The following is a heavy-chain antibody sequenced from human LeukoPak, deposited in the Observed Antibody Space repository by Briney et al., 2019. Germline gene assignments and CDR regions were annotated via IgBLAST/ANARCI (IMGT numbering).Heavy chain of an antibody. V-gene: IGHV1-18*04. CDR1: GYTFTGYY. D-gene: IGHD2-2*01. CDR2: INPNSGNT. CDR3: AREYCISSSCYGADY. J-gene: IGHJ4*02. Sequence: ASVKVSCKASGYTFTGYYVHWVRQAPGQGPEWTGWINPNSGNTKHAQKLQGRVTMTTDTSTSTAYMELRSLRSDDTAVYYCAREYCISSSCYGADYWGQGTLVTVSS.